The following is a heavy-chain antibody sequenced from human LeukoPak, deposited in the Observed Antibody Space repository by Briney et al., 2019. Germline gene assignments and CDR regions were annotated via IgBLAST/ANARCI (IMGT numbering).Heavy chain of an antibody. D-gene: IGHD3-10*01. V-gene: IGHV1-2*02. J-gene: IGHJ5*02. CDR2: INPNSGGT. CDR3: AGYYGSGSYNP. CDR1: GYTFTGYY. Sequence: ASVKVSCKASGYTFTGYYMHWVRQAPGQGLEWMGWINPNSGGTNYAQKFQGRVTMTRDTSISTAYMELSSLRSEDTAVYYCAGYYGSGSYNPWGQGTLVTVSS.